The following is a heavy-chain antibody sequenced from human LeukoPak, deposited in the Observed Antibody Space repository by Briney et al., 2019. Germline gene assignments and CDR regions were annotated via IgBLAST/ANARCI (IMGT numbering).Heavy chain of an antibody. CDR2: ISKSGST. CDR3: AKAWTAFGGDV. V-gene: IGHV3-23*01. Sequence: RGGSLRLFCAASGFTFSNYAMCWVRQAPGKGLEWVSAISKSGSTFYADSVKGRFTISRDNSRNTLYLQMDSLRADDTAVYYCAKAWTAFGGDVWGQGTTVTVSS. CDR1: GFTFSNYA. D-gene: IGHD3-16*01. J-gene: IGHJ6*02.